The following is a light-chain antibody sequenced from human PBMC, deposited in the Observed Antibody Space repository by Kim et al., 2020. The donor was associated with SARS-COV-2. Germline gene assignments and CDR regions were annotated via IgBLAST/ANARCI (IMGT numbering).Light chain of an antibody. Sequence: EIVLTQSPATLSLSPGERATLSCRASEGVKESLAWYQQKAGQAPRLLIYDASIRATGAPARFSGSGSGTDFTLSISSLEAEDFGVYYCQQRSDWLITFGGGTKVEI. CDR3: QQRSDWLIT. J-gene: IGKJ4*01. CDR2: DAS. V-gene: IGKV3D-11*01. CDR1: EGVKES.